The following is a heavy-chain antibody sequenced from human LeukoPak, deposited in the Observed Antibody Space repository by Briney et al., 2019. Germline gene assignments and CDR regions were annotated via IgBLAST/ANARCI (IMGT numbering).Heavy chain of an antibody. Sequence: GGSLRLSCAASGFTFTSYSMNWVRQAPGKGLEWVSYISGSSSDIHYADSVKGRFTISRDNANNSLYLQMNSLRAEDTAVYYCARGCGSLSLGYWGQGTLVAVSS. V-gene: IGHV3-21*05. CDR3: ARGCGSLSLGY. CDR1: GFTFTSYS. J-gene: IGHJ4*02. CDR2: ISGSSSDI. D-gene: IGHD1-26*01.